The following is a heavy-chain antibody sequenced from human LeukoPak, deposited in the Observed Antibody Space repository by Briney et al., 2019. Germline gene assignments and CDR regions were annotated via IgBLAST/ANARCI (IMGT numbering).Heavy chain of an antibody. Sequence: GGSLRLSCAASGFIFSDYSMNWVRQAPGKGLEWVSSISSSSTYMYYADSLKGRFTISRDNAKNSLYLQMNNLRAEDTAMYYCARGVAPDCWGQGTLVTVSS. CDR2: ISSSSTYM. J-gene: IGHJ4*02. D-gene: IGHD2-15*01. V-gene: IGHV3-21*01. CDR3: ARGVAPDC. CDR1: GFIFSDYS.